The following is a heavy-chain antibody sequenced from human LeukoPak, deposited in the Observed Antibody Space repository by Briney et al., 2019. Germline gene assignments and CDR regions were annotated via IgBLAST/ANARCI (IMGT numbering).Heavy chain of an antibody. CDR1: GYSFTSYW. D-gene: IGHD3-3*01. V-gene: IGHV5-51*01. CDR2: SYPGDSVT. Sequence: GESLKISCKGSGYSFTSYWIGWVRQMPGKGLEWMGISYPGDSVTRYSPSFQDQVTISADKSISTAYLQWSSLKASDTAMYYCARLPHDFWSGYYTLPGGYYFDYWGQGTLVTVSS. CDR3: ARLPHDFWSGYYTLPGGYYFDY. J-gene: IGHJ4*02.